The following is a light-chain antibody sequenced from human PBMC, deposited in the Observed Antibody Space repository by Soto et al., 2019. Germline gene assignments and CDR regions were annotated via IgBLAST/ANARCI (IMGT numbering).Light chain of an antibody. J-gene: IGKJ5*01. V-gene: IGKV3-15*01. Sequence: IVMRHSPATLSVSPMESATLSFMASQSVSSNLAWHQQKPGQAPRILMYDASTRATGISARFSGSGSGTEFTLTISSLQSEDFAVYYCQQYHNWPITFGQGTRLEIK. CDR1: QSVSSN. CDR2: DAS. CDR3: QQYHNWPIT.